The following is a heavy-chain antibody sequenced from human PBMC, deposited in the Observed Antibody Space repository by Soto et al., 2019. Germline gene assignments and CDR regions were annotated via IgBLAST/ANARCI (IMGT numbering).Heavy chain of an antibody. CDR3: ARGSGFQAGVHGY. V-gene: IGHV3-74*01. CDR1: GFSFSSYW. Sequence: EVQLVESGGGLVQPGGSLRLSCAASGFSFSSYWMHWVRQAPGRGLMWVSRINTDGTSTSYADSVKGRFTISRDNGKNTIYLQRNSLRAEDTAVYYCARGSGFQAGVHGYWGQGILITVSS. D-gene: IGHD6-25*01. CDR2: INTDGTST. J-gene: IGHJ4*02.